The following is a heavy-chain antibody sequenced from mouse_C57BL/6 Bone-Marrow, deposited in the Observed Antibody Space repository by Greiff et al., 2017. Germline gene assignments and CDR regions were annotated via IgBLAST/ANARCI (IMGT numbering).Heavy chain of an antibody. Sequence: QVQLQQSGAELARPGASVKLSCKASGYTFTSYGISWVKQRTGQGLEWIGEIYPRSGNTYYNEKFKGKATLTADKSSSTAYMELRSLTSEDSAVYFCASSPGRGAYWGQGTLVTGSA. V-gene: IGHV1-81*01. CDR1: GYTFTSYG. CDR3: ASSPGRGAY. J-gene: IGHJ3*01. CDR2: IYPRSGNT.